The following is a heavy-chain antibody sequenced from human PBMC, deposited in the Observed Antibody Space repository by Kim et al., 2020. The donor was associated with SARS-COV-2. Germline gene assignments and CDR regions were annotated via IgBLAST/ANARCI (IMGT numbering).Heavy chain of an antibody. V-gene: IGHV3-15*01. CDR1: GFTFSNAW. J-gene: IGHJ3*02. CDR3: TTSSRGIVPAAIQGLDAFDI. Sequence: GGSLRLSCAASGFTFSNAWMSWVRQAPGKGLEWVGRIKSKTDGGTTDYAAPVKGRFTISRDDSKNTLYLQMNSLKTEDTAVYYCTTSSRGIVPAAIQGLDAFDIWGQGTMVTVSS. CDR2: IKSKTDGGTT. D-gene: IGHD2-2*02.